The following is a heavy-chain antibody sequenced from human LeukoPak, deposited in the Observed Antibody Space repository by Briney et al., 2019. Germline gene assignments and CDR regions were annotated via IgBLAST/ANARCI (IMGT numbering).Heavy chain of an antibody. D-gene: IGHD4-17*01. CDR1: AFNFHDYA. CDR3: AKTGYGDIRVFDY. V-gene: IGHV3-43D*03. CDR2: ISWDGGST. Sequence: GGSLRLSCAASAFNFHDYAMHWVRQIPGKGLEWVSAISWDGGSTYYGDSVKGRFTISRDNRKNSLYLQMNSLRPEDTAFYYCAKTGYGDIRVFDYWGQGTLVTVSS. J-gene: IGHJ4*02.